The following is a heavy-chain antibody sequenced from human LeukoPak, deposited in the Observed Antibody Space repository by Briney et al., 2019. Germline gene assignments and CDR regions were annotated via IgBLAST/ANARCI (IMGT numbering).Heavy chain of an antibody. J-gene: IGHJ4*02. D-gene: IGHD3-22*01. V-gene: IGHV1-69*04. CDR1: GGTFSSYA. CDR3: AREPYYYDSSGSLYYFDY. Sequence: SVKVSCKASGGTFSSYAISWVRQAPGQGLEWMGRIIPILGIANYAQKFQGRVTITADKSTSTAYMELSSLRSEDTAVYYCAREPYYYDSSGSLYYFDYWGQGTLVTVSS. CDR2: IIPILGIA.